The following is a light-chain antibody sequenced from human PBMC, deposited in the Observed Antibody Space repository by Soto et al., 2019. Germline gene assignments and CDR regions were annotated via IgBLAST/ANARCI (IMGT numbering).Light chain of an antibody. CDR3: QPSYSTPRP. J-gene: IGKJ1*01. V-gene: IGKV1-39*01. Sequence: DIQMTQSPSSLSASVGDRVTITCRASQSISSYLNWYQQKPGKAPKLLIYAASSLQSGVPSRFSGSGSVTDFTLNISSLQPEDFATYYCQPSYSTPRPFGQGTKVEIK. CDR2: AAS. CDR1: QSISSY.